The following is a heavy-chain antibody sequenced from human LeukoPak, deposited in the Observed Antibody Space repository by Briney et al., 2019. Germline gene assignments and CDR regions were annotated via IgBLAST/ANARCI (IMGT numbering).Heavy chain of an antibody. D-gene: IGHD1-26*01. CDR2: LKSKTDGGTT. CDR3: ATQVGATAVLFNSFDH. Sequence: GGSLRLSCAASGFTFNKAWMTWVRQAPGKGLEWVGRLKSKTDGGTTDYAAPVKGRFTILRDDSRSMLYLQMNSLKTEDTAVYFCATQVGATAVLFNSFDHWGQGILVVVSS. CDR1: GFTFNKAW. J-gene: IGHJ4*02. V-gene: IGHV3-15*01.